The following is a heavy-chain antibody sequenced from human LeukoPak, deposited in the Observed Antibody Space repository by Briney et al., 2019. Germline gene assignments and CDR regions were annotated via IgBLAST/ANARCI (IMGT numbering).Heavy chain of an antibody. CDR3: AGTYYYDSNSSFDY. CDR1: GGSISSSSYY. D-gene: IGHD3-22*01. CDR2: IYYSGST. J-gene: IGHJ4*02. Sequence: SETLSLTCTVSGGSISSSSYYWGWIRQPPGEGLEWIGSIYYSGSTYYNPSLKSRVTISVDTSKNQFSLKLSSVTAADTAVYYYAGTYYYDSNSSFDYWGQGTLVTVSS. V-gene: IGHV4-39*01.